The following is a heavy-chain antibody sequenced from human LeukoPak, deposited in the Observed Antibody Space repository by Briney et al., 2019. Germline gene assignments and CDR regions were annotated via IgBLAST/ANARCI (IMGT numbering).Heavy chain of an antibody. D-gene: IGHD5-18*01. J-gene: IGHJ4*02. CDR3: ARDMGLYSYGSFDY. CDR2: IYTSGST. Sequence: SETLSLTCTVSGGSISSYYWSWIRQPAGKGLEWIGRIYTSGSTNYNPPLKSRFTLSVDTSKNQFSFKLSSVTAADPAVYYCARDMGLYSYGSFDYWGQGTLVTVSS. V-gene: IGHV4-4*07. CDR1: GGSISSYY.